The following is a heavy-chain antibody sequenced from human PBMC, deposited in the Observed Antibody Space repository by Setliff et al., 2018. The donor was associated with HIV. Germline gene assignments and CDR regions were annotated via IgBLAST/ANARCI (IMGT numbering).Heavy chain of an antibody. CDR1: GGSFNGYY. Sequence: PSETLSLTCAVYGGSFNGYYWTWIRQSPGKGLEWIVEVNHNGNINYNPSLQSRVTVSVDTSKPQFSLKMNSVTAADTAVYYCAITIVGVTTEMYWGQGTLVTVSS. V-gene: IGHV4-34*01. J-gene: IGHJ4*02. CDR3: AITIVGVTTEMY. D-gene: IGHD2-21*02. CDR2: VNHNGNI.